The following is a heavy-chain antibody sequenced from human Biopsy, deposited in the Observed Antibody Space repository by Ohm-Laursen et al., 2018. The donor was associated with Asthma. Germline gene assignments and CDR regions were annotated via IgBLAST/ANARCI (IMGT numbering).Heavy chain of an antibody. CDR1: GFTFSSYS. V-gene: IGHV3-48*04. J-gene: IGHJ4*02. D-gene: IGHD3-22*01. Sequence: SLRLSCAASGFTFSSYSMNWVRQAPGKGLEWVSYISSSSSTIYYADSVKGRFTISRDNAKNLLYLQMNSLRADDTAVYFCARLAYYDRSGTHYFDHWGQGNLVTVSS. CDR3: ARLAYYDRSGTHYFDH. CDR2: ISSSSSTI.